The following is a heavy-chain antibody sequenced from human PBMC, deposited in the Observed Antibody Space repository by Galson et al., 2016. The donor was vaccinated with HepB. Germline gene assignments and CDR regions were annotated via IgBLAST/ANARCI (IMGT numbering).Heavy chain of an antibody. J-gene: IGHJ6*03. CDR1: GFTFSNNG. CDR3: ARDGYVWGSYRPSRYYHYYMDV. D-gene: IGHD3-16*02. Sequence: SLRLSCAASGFTFSNNGMHWVRQAPGKGLEWVAVIWYDGSNKYYADSVKGRFTISRDNSKNTLYLQMNRLSAEDTAVYYCARDGYVWGSYRPSRYYHYYMDVWGKGTTVTVSS. V-gene: IGHV3-33*01. CDR2: IWYDGSNK.